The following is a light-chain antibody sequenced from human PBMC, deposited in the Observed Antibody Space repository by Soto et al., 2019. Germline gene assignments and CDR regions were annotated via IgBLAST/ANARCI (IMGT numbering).Light chain of an antibody. V-gene: IGKV3D-15*01. Sequence: EIVMTQSPATLSVSPGERATLSCRASQSVSSNLAWYQQKPGQAPRLLIYDASNRATGIPARFSGSGSGTDFTLTISRLEPEDFAVFFCQQYGTSEIIFGQGTRLEIK. CDR3: QQYGTSEII. CDR2: DAS. CDR1: QSVSSN. J-gene: IGKJ5*01.